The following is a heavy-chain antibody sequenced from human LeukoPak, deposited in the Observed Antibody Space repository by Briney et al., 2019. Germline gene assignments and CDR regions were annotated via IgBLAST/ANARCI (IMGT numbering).Heavy chain of an antibody. Sequence: PGGSLRLSCAASGFTFSSYGMHWVRQAPGKGLEWVAVISYDGSNKYYADSVKGRFTISRDNSKNTLYLQMNSLRAEDTAVYYCANLGSAQQWLVRYYYYYYGMDVWGQGTTVTVSS. CDR2: ISYDGSNK. D-gene: IGHD6-19*01. CDR3: ANLGSAQQWLVRYYYYYYGMDV. V-gene: IGHV3-30*18. J-gene: IGHJ6*02. CDR1: GFTFSSYG.